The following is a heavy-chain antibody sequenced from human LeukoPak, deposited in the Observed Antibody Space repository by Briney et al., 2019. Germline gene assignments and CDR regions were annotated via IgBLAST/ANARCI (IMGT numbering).Heavy chain of an antibody. V-gene: IGHV4-59*01. CDR3: ARGPPSRWTLDY. J-gene: IGHJ4*02. CDR1: AGSISSYS. D-gene: IGHD4-23*01. Sequence: KTSETLSLTCTVSAGSISSYSWSWIRQPPGKGLEWIGYIYYSGSTNYNPSLKSRVTISVDTSKSQFSLKLTPVTAADTAVYYCARGPPSRWTLDYWGQGTLVTVSS. CDR2: IYYSGST.